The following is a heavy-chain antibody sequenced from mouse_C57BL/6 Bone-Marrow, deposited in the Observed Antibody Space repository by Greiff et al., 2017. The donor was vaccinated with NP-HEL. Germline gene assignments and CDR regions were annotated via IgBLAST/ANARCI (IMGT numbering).Heavy chain of an antibody. V-gene: IGHV1-15*01. CDR1: GYTFTDYE. CDR3: TRNCDGYAMDY. Sequence: QVQLQQSGAELVRPGASVTLSCKASGYTFTDYEMHWVKQTPVHGLEWIGAIDPETGGTAYNQKFKGKAILTADKSSSTAYMELRSLTSEDSAVYYCTRNCDGYAMDYWGQGTSVTVSS. D-gene: IGHD4-1*01. J-gene: IGHJ4*01. CDR2: IDPETGGT.